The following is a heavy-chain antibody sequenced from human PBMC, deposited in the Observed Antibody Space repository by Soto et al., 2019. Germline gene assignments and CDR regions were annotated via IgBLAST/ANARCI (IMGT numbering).Heavy chain of an antibody. CDR1: GYSFTSYY. CDR3: AREAVVTDLRANYYYYYGMDV. V-gene: IGHV1-46*01. CDR2: INPSGGST. J-gene: IGHJ6*02. D-gene: IGHD3-22*01. Sequence: GASVKVSCKASGYSFTSYYMHWVRQAPGQGLEWMGIINPSGGSTSYAQKFQGRVTMTRDTSISTAYMELSRLRSDDTAVYYCAREAVVTDLRANYYYYYGMDVWGQGTTVTVSS.